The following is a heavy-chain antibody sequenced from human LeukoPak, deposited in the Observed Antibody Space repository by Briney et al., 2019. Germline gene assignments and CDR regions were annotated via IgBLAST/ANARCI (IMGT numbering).Heavy chain of an antibody. Sequence: ASVNVSCKASGYTFTSKYIHWVRQAPGQGLDWMGMNIPGGGSTTYAQKFRDRVTMTRDASTSTVYMELSGLRSEDTALYYCATAGGIIEFFDFWGRGTLVTVSP. CDR1: GYTFTSKY. CDR3: ATAGGIIEFFDF. CDR2: NIPGGGST. D-gene: IGHD3-16*02. V-gene: IGHV1-46*01. J-gene: IGHJ2*01.